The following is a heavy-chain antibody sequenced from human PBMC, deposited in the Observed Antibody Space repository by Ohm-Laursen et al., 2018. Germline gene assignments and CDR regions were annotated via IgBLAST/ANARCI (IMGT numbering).Heavy chain of an antibody. J-gene: IGHJ4*02. CDR2: FSGSSTYM. CDR1: GFTFSTYT. V-gene: IGHV3-21*01. Sequence: SLRLSCTASGFTFSTYTMTWVRQAQGKGLEGVQSFSGSSTYMYYADSMKGRCTISRDNAKNSLYLQMTSLRAEDTAVYYFARDPFYYDGSGPGGNWGQGTLVTVSS. D-gene: IGHD3-22*01. CDR3: ARDPFYYDGSGPGGN.